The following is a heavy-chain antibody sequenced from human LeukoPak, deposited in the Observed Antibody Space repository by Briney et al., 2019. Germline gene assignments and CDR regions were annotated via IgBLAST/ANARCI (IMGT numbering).Heavy chain of an antibody. CDR2: IYPGDSET. V-gene: IGHV5-51*01. Sequence: GESLKISCKGSGYSFTSYWIGWVRQMPGKGLEWMGIIYPGDSETRYSPSFQGQVTILADKSISTAYLQWSSLKASGTAMYYCARHAPYSGSYYPDYWGQGTLVTVSS. CDR3: ARHAPYSGSYYPDY. J-gene: IGHJ4*02. CDR1: GYSFTSYW. D-gene: IGHD1-26*01.